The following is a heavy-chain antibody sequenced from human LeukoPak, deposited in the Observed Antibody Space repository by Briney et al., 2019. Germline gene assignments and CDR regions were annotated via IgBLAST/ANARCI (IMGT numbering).Heavy chain of an antibody. V-gene: IGHV1-46*01. J-gene: IGHJ4*02. D-gene: IGHD6-19*01. Sequence: ASVKVSCKASGYTFTSYYMHWVRQAPGQGLEWMGIINPSGGSTSYAQKLQGGVTMTRDTSTSTVYMELSSLRSEDTAVYYCARAVAGIHDYWGQGTLVTVSS. CDR3: ARAVAGIHDY. CDR2: INPSGGST. CDR1: GYTFTSYY.